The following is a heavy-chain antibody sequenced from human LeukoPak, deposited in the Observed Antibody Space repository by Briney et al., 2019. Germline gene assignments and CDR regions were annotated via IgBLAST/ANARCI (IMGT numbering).Heavy chain of an antibody. CDR3: AKNSWNYFGPFDY. CDR2: IRYDGSNK. V-gene: IGHV3-30*02. D-gene: IGHD1-7*01. J-gene: IGHJ4*02. CDR1: GFTFSSYG. Sequence: GGSVRLSCAASGFTFSSYGMHWVRQAPGKGLDWVAFIRYDGSNKYYADSVKGRFTISRDNSKNTLYLQMNSLRAEDTALYYCAKNSWNYFGPFDYWGQGTLVTVSS.